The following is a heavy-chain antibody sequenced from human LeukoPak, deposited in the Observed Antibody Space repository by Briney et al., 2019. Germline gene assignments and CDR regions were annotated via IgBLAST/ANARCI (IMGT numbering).Heavy chain of an antibody. V-gene: IGHV3-7*01. Sequence: GGSLRLSCAASGFTFSSYWMSWVRQAPGKGLEWVANIKQDGSEKYYVDSVKGRFTISRDNAKNSLYLQMNSLRAEDTAVYYCARDSPYPFMITFGGVIGDAFDIWGQGTMVTVSS. J-gene: IGHJ3*02. CDR3: ARDSPYPFMITFGGVIGDAFDI. CDR1: GFTFSSYW. D-gene: IGHD3-16*02. CDR2: IKQDGSEK.